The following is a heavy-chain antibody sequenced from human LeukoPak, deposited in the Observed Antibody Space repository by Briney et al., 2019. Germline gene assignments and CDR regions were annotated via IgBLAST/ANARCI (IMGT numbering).Heavy chain of an antibody. J-gene: IGHJ3*02. CDR2: ISSSGSTI. D-gene: IGHD2-2*01. CDR3: ARDGVVPAAMIAFDI. Sequence: GGSLRLSCAASGFTFRSYEMNWVRQAPGKGLEWVSYISSSGSTIHYADSVKGRFTIYRDKGKKSVYLQMNSLRAEDTAVYYCARDGVVPAAMIAFDIWGQGTRVTVSS. V-gene: IGHV3-48*03. CDR1: GFTFRSYE.